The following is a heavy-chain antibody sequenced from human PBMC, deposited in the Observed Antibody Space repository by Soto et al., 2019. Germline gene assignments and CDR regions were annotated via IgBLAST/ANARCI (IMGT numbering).Heavy chain of an antibody. Sequence: EGQLLQSGGDLVQPGGSLTLSCVGSGLTLRSYAMTWIRQTPEKGLEWVTTISGRGAVPSYAVSVNGRFTVSRDNSKNTLYLQMKSLKPDDTAIYYCSKGGAFTGGFDPWGQGTRVTVSA. J-gene: IGHJ5*02. D-gene: IGHD3-16*01. V-gene: IGHV3-23*01. CDR1: GLTLRSYA. CDR2: ISGRGAVP. CDR3: SKGGAFTGGFDP.